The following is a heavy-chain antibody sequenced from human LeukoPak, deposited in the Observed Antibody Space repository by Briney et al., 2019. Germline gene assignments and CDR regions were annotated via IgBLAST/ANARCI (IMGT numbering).Heavy chain of an antibody. Sequence: SETLSLTCTVSGYPFSTSNCYWGWMRQPPGKRLEWIGSVFYSGATYYNPSLTSRVTISVDTSKNQFSLKLSSVTAADTAMYYCARHIGYCSTTSCQPGFHPWGQGTLVTVSS. CDR1: GYPFSTSNCY. J-gene: IGHJ5*02. V-gene: IGHV4-39*01. CDR3: ARHIGYCSTTSCQPGFHP. D-gene: IGHD2-2*01. CDR2: VFYSGAT.